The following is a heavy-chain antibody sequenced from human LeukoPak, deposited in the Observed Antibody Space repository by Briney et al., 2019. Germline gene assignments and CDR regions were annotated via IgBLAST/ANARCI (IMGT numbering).Heavy chain of an antibody. CDR3: AKRDAVTEFDY. Sequence: PGGSLRLSCAVSGFTFSSYGMHWVRQAPGKGLEWVTLIQPDGNDKYYADSVKGRFTVSRDNSKNTLYLQLNSLRAEDTAVYYCAKRDAVTEFDYWGQGTLVTVSS. CDR1: GFTFSSYG. CDR2: IQPDGNDK. D-gene: IGHD2-21*02. V-gene: IGHV3-30*02. J-gene: IGHJ4*02.